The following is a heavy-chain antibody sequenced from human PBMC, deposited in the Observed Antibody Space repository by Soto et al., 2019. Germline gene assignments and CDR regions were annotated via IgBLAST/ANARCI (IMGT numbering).Heavy chain of an antibody. CDR3: ARPPYDSSGYYPDAFDI. D-gene: IGHD3-22*01. V-gene: IGHV3-53*01. CDR1: GFTVSSNY. Sequence: GGSLRLSCAASGFTVSSNYMSWVRQAPGKGLEWVSVIYSGGSTYYADSVKGRFTISRDNSKNTLYLQMNSLRAEDTAVYYCARPPYDSSGYYPDAFDIWGQGTMVTV. CDR2: IYSGGST. J-gene: IGHJ3*02.